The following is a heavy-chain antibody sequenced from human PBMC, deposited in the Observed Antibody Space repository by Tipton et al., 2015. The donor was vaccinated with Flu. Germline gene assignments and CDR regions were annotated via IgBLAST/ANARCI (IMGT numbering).Heavy chain of an antibody. D-gene: IGHD2-21*02. CDR3: ARRGPQGGDPNWFDP. CDR1: GASISSSSYY. J-gene: IGHJ5*02. Sequence: TLSLTCTVSGASISSSSYYWGWIRQPPGKGLEWIGSIYYSGNTHYHPSLRSRVTISVDMSKNQFSLKLISVTAADTAVYYCARRGPQGGDPNWFDPWGQGTLITVSS. CDR2: IYYSGNT. V-gene: IGHV4-39*01.